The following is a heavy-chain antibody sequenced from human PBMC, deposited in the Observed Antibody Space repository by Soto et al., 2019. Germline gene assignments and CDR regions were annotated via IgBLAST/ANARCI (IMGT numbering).Heavy chain of an antibody. Sequence: PGESLKISCKGSGYSFTNYWIGWVRQMPGKGLECMGIIYPGDSDTRYSPSFQGQVTISADKSISTAYLHWSSLKASDTAMYYCATFSSSWSSRPPYYFDYWGQGTLVPVSS. CDR3: ATFSSSWSSRPPYYFDY. D-gene: IGHD6-13*01. V-gene: IGHV5-51*01. CDR1: GYSFTNYW. CDR2: IYPGDSDT. J-gene: IGHJ4*02.